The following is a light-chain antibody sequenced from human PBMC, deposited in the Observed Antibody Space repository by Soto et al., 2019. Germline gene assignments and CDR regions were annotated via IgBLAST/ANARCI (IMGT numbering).Light chain of an antibody. J-gene: IGKJ2*01. CDR3: HKLDSPPYH. Sequence: DIQLTQSPSSLSASVVDRFTITCQARQDIADYLNWYQQNPGETPKILLSDATQLATGAPSRFSVSGFVTHCSFTISRWQPEGTTPYYCHKLDSPPYHFWQVTKAAIK. V-gene: IGKV1-33*01. CDR2: DAT. CDR1: QDIADY.